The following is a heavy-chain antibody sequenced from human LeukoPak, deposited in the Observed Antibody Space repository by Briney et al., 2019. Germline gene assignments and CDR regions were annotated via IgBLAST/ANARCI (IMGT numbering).Heavy chain of an antibody. V-gene: IGHV3-7*02. CDR1: GFTFSNYW. Sequence: PGGSLRLSCAASGFTFSNYWMSWVRQAPGKGLEWVANINQDGSEKYYVDSVKGRFTTSRDNGKDSLYLQMNNLRAEDTAVYFCASHPSATYYYWGQGTLVTVSS. CDR3: ASHPSATYYY. CDR2: INQDGSEK. D-gene: IGHD3-10*01. J-gene: IGHJ4*02.